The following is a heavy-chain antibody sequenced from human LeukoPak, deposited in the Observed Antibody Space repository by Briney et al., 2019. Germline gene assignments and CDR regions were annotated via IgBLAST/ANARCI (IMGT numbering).Heavy chain of an antibody. J-gene: IGHJ6*03. CDR1: GFTFRSYA. CDR3: AKADHYYYYMGV. V-gene: IGHV3-23*01. CDR2: ISGSGGST. Sequence: PGGSLRLSCAASGFTFRSYAMSWVRQAPGKGLELVSAISGSGGSTYYADSVRGRFTISRDNSKNTLHLRMNSLRAEDTAVYYCAKADHYYYYMGVWGKGTTVTVSS.